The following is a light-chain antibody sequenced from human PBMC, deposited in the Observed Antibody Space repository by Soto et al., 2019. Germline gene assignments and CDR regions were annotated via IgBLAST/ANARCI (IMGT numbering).Light chain of an antibody. CDR1: QSVSRR. CDR2: DAS. Sequence: DIQMTQSPSTLSASVGDRITITCRASQSVSRRLAWFQQKPGKAPKLLIYDASSLESGVPSRFSGRGSGTEFTLTISSLEPDDFATYYCQQGHSPPRTFGQGTKLEMK. CDR3: QQGHSPPRT. J-gene: IGKJ2*01. V-gene: IGKV1-5*01.